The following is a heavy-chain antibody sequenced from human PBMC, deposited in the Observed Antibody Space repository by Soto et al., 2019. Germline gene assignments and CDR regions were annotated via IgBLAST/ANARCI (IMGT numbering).Heavy chain of an antibody. CDR1: GRSISSGGYS. D-gene: IGHD1-7*01. CDR3: ARVPLTGTTGGSFDY. V-gene: IGHV4-30-2*01. CDR2: IYHSGST. J-gene: IGHJ4*02. Sequence: SETLSLTCTVSGRSISSGGYSGSCLRQPPGKRLEWIGYIYHSGSTYYNPSHKSRVTISVDRSKNQFSLKMSSVTAADMAVYYCARVPLTGTTGGSFDYWGQGTLVTVSS.